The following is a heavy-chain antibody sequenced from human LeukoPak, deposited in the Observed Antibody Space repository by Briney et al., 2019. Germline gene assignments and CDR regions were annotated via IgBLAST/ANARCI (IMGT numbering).Heavy chain of an antibody. Sequence: GGSLRLSCAASGFAFSSYAMSWVRQAPGKGLEWVSAISGSGGSTHYADSVKGRFTISRDNSKNTLYLQMNSLRAEDTAVYYCAKAFEYSSSWYFPTYYFDYWGQGTLVTVSS. D-gene: IGHD6-13*01. V-gene: IGHV3-23*01. J-gene: IGHJ4*02. CDR2: ISGSGGST. CDR1: GFAFSSYA. CDR3: AKAFEYSSSWYFPTYYFDY.